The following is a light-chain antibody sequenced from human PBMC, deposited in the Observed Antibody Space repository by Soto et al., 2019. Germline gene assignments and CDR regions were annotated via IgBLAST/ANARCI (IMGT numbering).Light chain of an antibody. CDR3: CSNAGSNTVV. CDR2: EVS. Sequence: QSVLTQPPSASGSPGQSVTLSCTGTSSDVGGYNYVSWYQQQSGKPPKLMIYEVSEPPSGVPDRCSGSKSGNTASLTVSWRQDEDEADYFCCSNAGSNTVVFGGGTKLTVL. V-gene: IGLV2-8*01. CDR1: SSDVGGYNY. J-gene: IGLJ2*01.